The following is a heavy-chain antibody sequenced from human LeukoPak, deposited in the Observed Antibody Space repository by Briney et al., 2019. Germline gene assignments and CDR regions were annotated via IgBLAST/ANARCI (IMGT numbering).Heavy chain of an antibody. D-gene: IGHD2-21*01. CDR3: AKAPVTSCRGAYCYPFDS. CDR1: EFSVGSNY. J-gene: IGHJ4*02. Sequence: GGSLRLSCAASEFSVGSNYMTWVRQAPGKGLEWVSATSSSDSGTYYADSVRGRFTISRDNSKNRLYLQMSRLRAEDAAVYYCAKAPVTSCRGAYCYPFDSWGQGTLVTVSS. V-gene: IGHV3-23*01. CDR2: TSSSDSGT.